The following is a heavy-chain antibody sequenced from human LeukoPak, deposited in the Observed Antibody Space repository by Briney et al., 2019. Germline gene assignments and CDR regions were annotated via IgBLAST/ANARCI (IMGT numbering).Heavy chain of an antibody. CDR2: IRYDGSNK. Sequence: GGSLRLSCAASGFTFSSCGMHWVRQAPGKGLEWVAFIRYDGSNKYYADSVKGRFTISRDNSKNTLYLQMNSLRAEDTAVYYCANTRLTMGPYFDYWGQGTLVTVSS. V-gene: IGHV3-30*02. CDR3: ANTRLTMGPYFDY. CDR1: GFTFSSCG. J-gene: IGHJ4*02. D-gene: IGHD3-10*01.